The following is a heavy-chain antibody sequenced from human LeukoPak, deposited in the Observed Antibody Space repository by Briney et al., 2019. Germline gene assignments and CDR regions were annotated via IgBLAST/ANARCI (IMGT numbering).Heavy chain of an antibody. Sequence: PGGSLRLSCAASGSTFSSYSMDWVRQAPGKGLEWVSYISSSSGVIYYADSVKGRFTISRDNAKSSLYLQMNSLRAEDTAVYYCARDYRRASAGTYYFDYWSQGTLVTVSS. CDR2: ISSSSGVI. V-gene: IGHV3-48*04. CDR1: GSTFSSYS. D-gene: IGHD6-13*01. CDR3: ARDYRRASAGTYYFDY. J-gene: IGHJ4*02.